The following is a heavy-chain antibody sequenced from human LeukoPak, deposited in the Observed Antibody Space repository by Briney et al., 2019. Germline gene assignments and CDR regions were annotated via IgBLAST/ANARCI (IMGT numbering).Heavy chain of an antibody. D-gene: IGHD3-3*01. Sequence: SETLSLTCAVYGGPFSGYYWSWIRQSPGKGLEWIGEINHSGRTNYNPSLKSRVTISVDTSKNQFSLKLSSVTAADTAVYYCARGRASYDFWSGYLLDYWGQGTLVTVSS. CDR2: INHSGRT. V-gene: IGHV4-34*01. CDR1: GGPFSGYY. J-gene: IGHJ4*02. CDR3: ARGRASYDFWSGYLLDY.